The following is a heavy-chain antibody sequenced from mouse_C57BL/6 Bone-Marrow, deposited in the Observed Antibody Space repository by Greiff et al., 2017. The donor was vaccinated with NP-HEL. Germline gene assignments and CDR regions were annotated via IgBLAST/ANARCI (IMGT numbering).Heavy chain of an antibody. CDR1: GFSFNTYA. D-gene: IGHD2-2*01. Sequence: EVQLVESGGGLVQPKGSLKLSCAASGFSFNTYAMNWVRQAPGKGLEWVARIRSKSNNYATYYADSVKDRFTISRDDSESMLYLQMNNLKTEDTAMYYCVSMVTTDWFAYWGQGTLVTVSA. V-gene: IGHV10-1*01. J-gene: IGHJ3*01. CDR3: VSMVTTDWFAY. CDR2: IRSKSNNYAT.